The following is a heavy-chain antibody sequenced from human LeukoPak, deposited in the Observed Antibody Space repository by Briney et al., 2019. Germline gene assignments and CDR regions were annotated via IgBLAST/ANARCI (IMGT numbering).Heavy chain of an antibody. CDR1: RLTISSYG. J-gene: IGHJ4*02. V-gene: IGHV3-7*01. Sequence: GGSLRLSCEASRLTISSYGMTWLRQAPGKGLEWVAYKKEDGSENFYVGSVKGRFTISRDNARKSVYLQMNSLRVEDTAVYYCARGAGVFFDNWGQGTLVTVSS. CDR2: KKEDGSEN. D-gene: IGHD3-10*01. CDR3: ARGAGVFFDN.